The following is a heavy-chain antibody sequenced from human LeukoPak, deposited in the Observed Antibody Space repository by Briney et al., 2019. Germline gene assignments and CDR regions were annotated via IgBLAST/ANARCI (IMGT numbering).Heavy chain of an antibody. CDR2: IYHSGSP. CDR3: ARGDSGYSYGYWFDP. J-gene: IGHJ5*02. CDR1: GYSISSGYY. D-gene: IGHD5-18*01. Sequence: SETLSLTCAVSGYSISSGYYWGWIRQPPGKGLEWIGSIYHSGSPYYNPSLKSRVTISVDTSKNQFSLKLSSVTAADTAVYYCARGDSGYSYGYWFDPWGQGTLVTVSS. V-gene: IGHV4-38-2*01.